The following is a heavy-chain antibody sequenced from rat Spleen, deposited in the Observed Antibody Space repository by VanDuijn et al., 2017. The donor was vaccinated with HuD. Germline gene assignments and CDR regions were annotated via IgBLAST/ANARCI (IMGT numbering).Heavy chain of an antibody. CDR3: TRQANFFDY. CDR2: ISYEGSGT. Sequence: EVHLVESGGGLVQPGRSLKLSCAVSGFTFSDYYMAWVRQAPKKGLEWVASISYEGSGTYYGDSVKGRFTISRDNAKSTLYLQMDSLRSEDTATYYCTRQANFFDYWGQGVMVTVSS. J-gene: IGHJ2*01. CDR1: GFTFSDYY. V-gene: IGHV5-22*01.